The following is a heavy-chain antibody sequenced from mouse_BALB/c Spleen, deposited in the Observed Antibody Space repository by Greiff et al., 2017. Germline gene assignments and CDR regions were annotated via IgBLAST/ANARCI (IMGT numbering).Heavy chain of an antibody. D-gene: IGHD2-12*01. CDR3: ARYSYAYWYFDV. V-gene: IGHV1-54*01. CDR1: GYAFTNYL. J-gene: IGHJ1*01. Sequence: VQLQQSGAELVRPGTSVKVSCKASGYAFTNYLIEWVKQRPGQGLEWIGVINPGSGGTNYNEKFKGKATLTADKSSSTAYMQLSSLTSDDSAVYFCARYSYAYWYFDVWGAGTTVTVSS. CDR2: INPGSGGT.